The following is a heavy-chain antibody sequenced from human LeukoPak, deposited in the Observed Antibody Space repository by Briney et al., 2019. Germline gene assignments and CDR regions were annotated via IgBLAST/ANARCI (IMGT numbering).Heavy chain of an antibody. CDR3: ARRAGGYSHPYDY. J-gene: IGHJ4*02. D-gene: IGHD4-23*01. V-gene: IGHV3-53*01. Sequence: GGSLRLSCAASGITFSSYAMSWVRQAPTKGLEWVSFIYSGGSTDYTDSVKGRFTISRDNSKNTLYLQMNSLRAEDTAVYYCARRAGGYSHPYDYWGQGTLVTVSS. CDR1: GITFSSYA. CDR2: IYSGGST.